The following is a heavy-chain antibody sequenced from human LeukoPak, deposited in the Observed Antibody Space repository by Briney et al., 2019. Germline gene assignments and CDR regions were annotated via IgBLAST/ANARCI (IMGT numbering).Heavy chain of an antibody. CDR2: ISAYNGNT. CDR3: ASPSPSSSVWYQLPHDAFDI. J-gene: IGHJ3*02. Sequence: ASVKVSCKASGYTLTSYGISWVRQAPGQGLEWMGWISAYNGNTNYAQKLQSRVTMTTDTSTSTAYMELRSLRSDDTAVYYCASPSPSSSVWYQLPHDAFDIWGQGTMVTVSS. V-gene: IGHV1-18*01. D-gene: IGHD2-2*01. CDR1: GYTLTSYG.